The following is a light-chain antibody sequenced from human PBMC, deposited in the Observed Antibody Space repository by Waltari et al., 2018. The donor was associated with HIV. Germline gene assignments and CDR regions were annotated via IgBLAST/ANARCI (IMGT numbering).Light chain of an antibody. CDR3: HQYGSSPGT. CDR2: GAS. J-gene: IGKJ3*01. Sequence: EIVMTQSPATLSVSPGERATLSCRASHSVRSNLAWYQHKVGQAPRLLIYGASTRATGVPARFSGSGSGTEFTLTISSLQSEDFAVYYCHQYGSSPGTFGPGTTVDI. V-gene: IGKV3-15*01. CDR1: HSVRSN.